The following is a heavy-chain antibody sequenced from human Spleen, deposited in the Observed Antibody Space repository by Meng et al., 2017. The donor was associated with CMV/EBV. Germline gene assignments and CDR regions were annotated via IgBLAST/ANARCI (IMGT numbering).Heavy chain of an antibody. Sequence: GESLKISCAASGFTFSSYSMNWVRQAPGKGLEWVSSISSSSRHIHYADSLKGRLTTSRDNAKNSLYLQMNSLRAEDTAVYYCARDLEITVFGVVQSNDYGMDVWGQGTTVTISS. D-gene: IGHD3-3*01. CDR3: ARDLEITVFGVVQSNDYGMDV. J-gene: IGHJ6*02. CDR1: GFTFSSYS. V-gene: IGHV3-21*01. CDR2: ISSSSRHI.